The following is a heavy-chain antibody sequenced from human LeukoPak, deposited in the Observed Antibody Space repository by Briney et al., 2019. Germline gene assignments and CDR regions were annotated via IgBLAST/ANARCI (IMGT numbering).Heavy chain of an antibody. V-gene: IGHV3-73*01. J-gene: IGHJ4*02. CDR3: TRTYSSGWLNYFDY. D-gene: IGHD6-19*01. CDR2: IRSKANSYAT. Sequence: AGGSLRLSCAASGFTFSGSAMHWVRQASGKGLEWVGRIRSKANSYATAYAASVKGRFTISRDDSTNTAYLQMKSLKTEDTAVYYCTRTYSSGWLNYFDYWGQGTLVTVSS. CDR1: GFTFSGSA.